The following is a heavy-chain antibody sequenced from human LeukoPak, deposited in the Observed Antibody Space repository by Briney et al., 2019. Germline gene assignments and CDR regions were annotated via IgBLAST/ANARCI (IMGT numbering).Heavy chain of an antibody. Sequence: SETLSLTCAVYGGSFSGYYWSWIRQPPGKGLEWLGEINHSGSTNYNPSLKSRVTISVDTSKNQFSLKLSSVTAADTAVYYCARGRTEQWLPRPFDCWGQGTLVTVSS. J-gene: IGHJ4*02. CDR2: INHSGST. CDR3: ARGRTEQWLPRPFDC. D-gene: IGHD6-19*01. V-gene: IGHV4-34*01. CDR1: GGSFSGYY.